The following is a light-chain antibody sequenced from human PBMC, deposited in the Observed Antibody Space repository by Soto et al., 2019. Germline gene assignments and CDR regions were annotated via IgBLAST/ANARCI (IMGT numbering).Light chain of an antibody. Sequence: EIVLTQSPGTLSSSPGERPTLSCRARQSVGSNLAWYQQTPGQAPRVVIYDASTRETVIPARFSGSGSGTEFTLTISSLQSEDFAVYYCQQYDTWPLTFGGGTKVDIK. V-gene: IGKV3-15*01. CDR3: QQYDTWPLT. J-gene: IGKJ4*01. CDR1: QSVGSN. CDR2: DAS.